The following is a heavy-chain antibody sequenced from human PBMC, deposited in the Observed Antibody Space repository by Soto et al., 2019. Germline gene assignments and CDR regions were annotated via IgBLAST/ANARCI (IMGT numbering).Heavy chain of an antibody. J-gene: IGHJ6*02. Sequence: PGWSLRLSCASSVFTFISYAMSWVRQAPGKGLEWVSAISGSGGSTYYADSVKGRFTISRDNSKNTLYLQMNSLRAEDTAVYYCASPNGEQQLVPEYYYYGMDVWGQGTTVTVSS. CDR3: ASPNGEQQLVPEYYYYGMDV. V-gene: IGHV3-23*01. D-gene: IGHD6-13*01. CDR1: VFTFISYA. CDR2: ISGSGGST.